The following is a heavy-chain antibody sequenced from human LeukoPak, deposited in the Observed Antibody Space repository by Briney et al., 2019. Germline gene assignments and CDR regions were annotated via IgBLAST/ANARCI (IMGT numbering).Heavy chain of an antibody. Sequence: GGSLRLSCAASGFTFSSYAMSWVRQAPGKGLEWVSAISGSGGSTYYADSVKGRFTISRDNSKNTLYLQMNSLRPEDTAVYYCAKGVYYCSSSTCPQYYYYMDVWGKGTTVTVSS. V-gene: IGHV3-23*01. D-gene: IGHD2-2*01. J-gene: IGHJ6*03. CDR2: ISGSGGST. CDR1: GFTFSSYA. CDR3: AKGVYYCSSSTCPQYYYYMDV.